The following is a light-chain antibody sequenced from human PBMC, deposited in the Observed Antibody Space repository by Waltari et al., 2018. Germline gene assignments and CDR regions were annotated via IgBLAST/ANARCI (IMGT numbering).Light chain of an antibody. CDR2: GNS. CDR3: QSYDSSLSGYV. CDR1: RSNIGAGYD. J-gene: IGLJ1*01. Sequence: QSVLTQPPSVSGAPGQRVTISCTGSRSNIGAGYDGHWYQQLPGTAPKLLIYGNSNRPSGVPDRFSGSKSGTSASLAITGLQAEDEADYHCQSYDSSLSGYVFGTGTKVTVL. V-gene: IGLV1-40*01.